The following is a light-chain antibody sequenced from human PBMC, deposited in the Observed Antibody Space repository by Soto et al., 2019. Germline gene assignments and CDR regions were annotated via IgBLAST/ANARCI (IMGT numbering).Light chain of an antibody. CDR3: QQRSNWPIT. V-gene: IGKV3-11*01. J-gene: IGKJ5*01. CDR1: QSVSNNY. Sequence: IVMTHPPGTLSLSPRRIARLSCMVSQSVSNNYLAWYQQKPGQAPRLLIYGASNRATGIPARFSGSGSGTDFTLTISSLEPEDFVVYYCQQRSNWPITFGQGTRLEIK. CDR2: GAS.